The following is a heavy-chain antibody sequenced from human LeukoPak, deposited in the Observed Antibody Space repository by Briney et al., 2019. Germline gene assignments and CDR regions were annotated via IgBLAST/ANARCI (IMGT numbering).Heavy chain of an antibody. J-gene: IGHJ6*04. V-gene: IGHV3-21*01. D-gene: IGHD2-15*01. CDR3: ARDPDLGDIVGGMDV. CDR1: GFTFSSYS. Sequence: GGSLRLSCAASGFTFSSYSMNWVRQAPGKGLEWVSSISSSSSYIYYADSVKGRFTISRDNAKNSLYLQMNSLRAEDTAVYYCARDPDLGDIVGGMDVWGKGTTVTVSS. CDR2: ISSSSSYI.